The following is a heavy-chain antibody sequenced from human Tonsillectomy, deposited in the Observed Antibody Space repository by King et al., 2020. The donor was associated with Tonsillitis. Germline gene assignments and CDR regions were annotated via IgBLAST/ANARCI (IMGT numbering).Heavy chain of an antibody. D-gene: IGHD1-14*01. J-gene: IGHJ6*01. Sequence: VQLVESGGVVVQPGGSLRLSCAASGFTFDDYTMHWVRQAPGKGLEWVSLISWDGGSTYYADSVKGRFTIPRDNSKNSLYLQMNSLRTEDTALYYCARNLRPAGLYYYGMDVWGQGTTVTVSS. CDR3: ARNLRPAGLYYYGMDV. V-gene: IGHV3-43*01. CDR2: ISWDGGST. CDR1: GFTFDDYT.